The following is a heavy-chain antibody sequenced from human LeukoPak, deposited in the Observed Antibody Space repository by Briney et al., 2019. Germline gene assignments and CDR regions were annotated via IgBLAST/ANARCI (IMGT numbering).Heavy chain of an antibody. CDR2: ISYDGSNK. CDR3: ARAVTTTSPFDY. J-gene: IGHJ4*02. D-gene: IGHD5-12*01. CDR1: GFTFSSYA. Sequence: GRSLRLSCAASGFTFSSYAMHWVRQAPGKGLEWVAVISYDGSNKYYADSVKGRFTISRDNSKNTLYLQMNSLRAEDKAVYYCARAVTTTSPFDYWGQGTLVTVSS. V-gene: IGHV3-30*04.